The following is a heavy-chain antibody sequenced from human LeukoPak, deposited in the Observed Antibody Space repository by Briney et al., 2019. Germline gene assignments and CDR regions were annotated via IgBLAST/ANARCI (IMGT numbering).Heavy chain of an antibody. CDR2: ISGSSHYT. J-gene: IGHJ4*02. D-gene: IGHD3-10*01. CDR1: GFTFSDHY. Sequence: GGSLRLSCAASGFTFSDHYMSWIRQAPGKGLEWVSYISGSSHYTNTADSVKGRFTITRDNAKNSLYLQLNSLRAEDTAVYYCARVDSGTSGSFDYWGQGTLVTVSS. V-gene: IGHV3-11*06. CDR3: ARVDSGTSGSFDY.